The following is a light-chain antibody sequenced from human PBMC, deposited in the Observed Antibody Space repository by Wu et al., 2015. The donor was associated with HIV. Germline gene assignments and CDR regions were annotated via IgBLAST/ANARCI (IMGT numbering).Light chain of an antibody. J-gene: IGKJ2*01. Sequence: EIVLTQSPGTLSLSPGERATLSCRASQSVTSYLAWYQQRPGQAPRLLIYGASTRATGTPYRFFGSGSETDFTLTISRLEPEDFAVYYCQQYGSSSYTFGQGTKLEIK. CDR1: QSVTSY. V-gene: IGKV3-20*01. CDR2: GAS. CDR3: QQYGSSSYT.